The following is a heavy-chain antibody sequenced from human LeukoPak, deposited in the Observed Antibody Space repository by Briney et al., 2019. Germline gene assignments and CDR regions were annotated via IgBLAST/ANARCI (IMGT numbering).Heavy chain of an antibody. Sequence: GGSLRLSCAASGFTFSNYAMSWVRQAPGKGLEWVSAISGSGGSTYYADSVKGRFTISRDNSKNTLYLQMNSLRAEDTAVYYCAKDIAYYYDSSGYYYTNAFDIWGQGTMVTVSS. CDR1: GFTFSNYA. J-gene: IGHJ3*02. V-gene: IGHV3-23*01. CDR2: ISGSGGST. CDR3: AKDIAYYYDSSGYYYTNAFDI. D-gene: IGHD3-22*01.